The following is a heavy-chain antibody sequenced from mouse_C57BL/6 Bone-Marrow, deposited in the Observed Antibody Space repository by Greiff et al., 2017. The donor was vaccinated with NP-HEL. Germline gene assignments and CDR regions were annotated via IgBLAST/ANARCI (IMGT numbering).Heavy chain of an antibody. Sequence: QVQLQQSGAELVRPGTSVKLSCKASGYTFTSYWMHWVKQRPGQGLEWIGVIDPYGGYTNYNQKFKGKATLTVDTSSSTAYMQLSSLTSEDSAVYYCAICIITTVVASPMDYWGQGTSVTVSA. D-gene: IGHD1-1*01. CDR3: AICIITTVVASPMDY. V-gene: IGHV1-59*01. CDR1: GYTFTSYW. CDR2: IDPYGGYT. J-gene: IGHJ4*01.